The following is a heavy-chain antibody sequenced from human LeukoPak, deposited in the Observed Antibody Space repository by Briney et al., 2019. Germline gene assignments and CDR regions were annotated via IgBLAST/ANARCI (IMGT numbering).Heavy chain of an antibody. J-gene: IGHJ6*03. D-gene: IGHD3-10*01. CDR3: ARDLLGYNNYYMDV. Sequence: GGALRLSCSASGFTFNIYWERWVRQAPGEGLEWVAKIKKDGSEKYYVDSVKGRFTISRDNAKNSLYRQMNSLRAEDTAVYYCARDLLGYNNYYMDVWGKGTTVTVSS. CDR1: GFTFNIYW. CDR2: IKKDGSEK. V-gene: IGHV3-7*01.